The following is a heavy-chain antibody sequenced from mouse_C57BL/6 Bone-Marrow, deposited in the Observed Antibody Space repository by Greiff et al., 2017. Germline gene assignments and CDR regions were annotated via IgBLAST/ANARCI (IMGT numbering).Heavy chain of an antibody. CDR2: INPSNGGT. D-gene: IGHD2-4*01. Sequence: VKLMESGTELVKPGASVKLSCKASGYTFTSYWMHWVKQRPGQGLEWIGNINPSNGGTNYNEKFKSKATLTVDKSSSTAYMQLSSLTSEDSAVYYCAGIYYDYDGFAYWGQGTLVTVSA. CDR3: AGIYYDYDGFAY. CDR1: GYTFTSYW. J-gene: IGHJ3*01. V-gene: IGHV1-53*01.